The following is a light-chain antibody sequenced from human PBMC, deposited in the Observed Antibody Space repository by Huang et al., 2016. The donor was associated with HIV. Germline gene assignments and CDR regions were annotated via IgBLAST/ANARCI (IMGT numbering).Light chain of an antibody. J-gene: IGKJ2*01. Sequence: EIVMTQSPDTLSVSPGARATLSCRASGSVSVNLAWYQQRPGQAPRLLIHGASTRAAGVSARFSGGGSGAEFTLTISSLQSEDFALYYCQQYNNWPYTFGQGTKLEFK. CDR2: GAS. CDR1: GSVSVN. V-gene: IGKV3-15*01. CDR3: QQYNNWPYT.